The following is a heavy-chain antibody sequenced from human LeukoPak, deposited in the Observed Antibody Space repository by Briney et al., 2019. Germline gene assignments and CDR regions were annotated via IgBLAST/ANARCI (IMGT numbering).Heavy chain of an antibody. CDR3: ARVSAAAAYYYGMDV. CDR2: ISSSSSYI. Sequence: PGGSLRLSCAASGFTFSSYSMNWVRQAPGKGLEWVSSISSSSSYIYYADSVKGRFTISRDNAKNSLYLQMNSLRAEDTAVYYCARVSAAAAYYYGMDVWGQGTTVTVSS. V-gene: IGHV3-21*01. J-gene: IGHJ6*02. CDR1: GFTFSSYS. D-gene: IGHD6-25*01.